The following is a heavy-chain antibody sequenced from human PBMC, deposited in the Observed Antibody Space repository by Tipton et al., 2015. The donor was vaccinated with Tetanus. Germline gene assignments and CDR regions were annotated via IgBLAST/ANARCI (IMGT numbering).Heavy chain of an antibody. V-gene: IGHV4-31*11. D-gene: IGHD6-13*01. Sequence: TLSLTCAVYGGSFSGYYWSWIRQHPGKGLEWIGYIYYSGSTYYNPSLKSRVTISVGTSKNQFSLKLSSVTAADTAVYYCARDLYSSSWFDYWGQGTLVTVSS. J-gene: IGHJ4*02. CDR1: GGSFSGYY. CDR3: ARDLYSSSWFDY. CDR2: IYYSGST.